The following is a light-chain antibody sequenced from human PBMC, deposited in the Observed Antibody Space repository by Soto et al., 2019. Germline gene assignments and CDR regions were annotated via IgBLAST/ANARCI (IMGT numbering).Light chain of an antibody. CDR2: KAS. Sequence: DIQMAQSPSALSGSVGDRVTITCRASQTISSWLAWYPQKPGKAPKLLIYKASTLKSGVPSRFSGSGSGTEFTLTISSLQPDDFATYYCQQYDNLPPITFGQGTRLEIK. CDR1: QTISSW. V-gene: IGKV1-5*03. J-gene: IGKJ5*01. CDR3: QQYDNLPPIT.